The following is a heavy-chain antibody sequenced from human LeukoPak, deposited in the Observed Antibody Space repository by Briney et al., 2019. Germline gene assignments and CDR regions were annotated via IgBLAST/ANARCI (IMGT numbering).Heavy chain of an antibody. CDR1: GFTFSNAW. CDR3: FAAAPGIQHIGPPDY. J-gene: IGHJ4*02. CDR2: IKSKTDGGTT. Sequence: WGSLRLSCAASGFTFSNAWMSWVRQAPGKGLEWVGRIKSKTDGGTTDYAAPVKGRFTISRDDSKNTLYLQMNSLKTEDTAVYYCFAAAPGIQHIGPPDYWGQGTLVTVSS. D-gene: IGHD6-6*01. V-gene: IGHV3-15*01.